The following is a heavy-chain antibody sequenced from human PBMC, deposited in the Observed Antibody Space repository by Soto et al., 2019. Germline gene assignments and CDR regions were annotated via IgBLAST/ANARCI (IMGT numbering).Heavy chain of an antibody. CDR1: GYTFTGYY. D-gene: IGHD3-10*01. J-gene: IGHJ4*02. CDR3: ARDYGSGSYNDY. Sequence: ASVKVSCKASGYTFTGYYMHWVRQAPGQGLEWMGWINPNSGGTNYAQKFQGRVTMTRDTSISTAYMELRSLRSDDTAVYYCARDYGSGSYNDYWGQGTLVTVSS. V-gene: IGHV1-2*02. CDR2: INPNSGGT.